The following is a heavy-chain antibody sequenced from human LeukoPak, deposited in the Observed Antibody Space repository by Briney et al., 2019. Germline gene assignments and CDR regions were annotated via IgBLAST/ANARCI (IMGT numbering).Heavy chain of an antibody. V-gene: IGHV3-48*01. D-gene: IGHD2/OR15-2a*01. CDR1: GITFSSYS. CDR3: ARGGLSIMGY. J-gene: IGHJ4*02. CDR2: ISSSGSTK. Sequence: GGSLRLSCGASGITFSSYSMNWVRQAPGKGLEWVLYISSSGSTKYYADSVKGRFTISRDNARNSLYLQMNSLRAEDTAVYFCARGGLSIMGYWGQGTLVTVSS.